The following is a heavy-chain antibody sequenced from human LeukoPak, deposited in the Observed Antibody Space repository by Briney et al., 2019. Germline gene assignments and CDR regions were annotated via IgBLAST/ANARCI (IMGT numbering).Heavy chain of an antibody. CDR3: ARDVGNYYDSSGYYYYLSGCYDY. CDR1: GFTFSSYA. Sequence: GGSLRLSCAASGFTFSSYAMHWVRQAPGKGLEWVAVISYDGSNKYYADSVKGRFTISRDNSKNTLYLQMNSLRAEDTAVYYCARDVGNYYDSSGYYYYLSGCYDYWGQGTLVTVSS. D-gene: IGHD3-22*01. CDR2: ISYDGSNK. J-gene: IGHJ4*02. V-gene: IGHV3-30*04.